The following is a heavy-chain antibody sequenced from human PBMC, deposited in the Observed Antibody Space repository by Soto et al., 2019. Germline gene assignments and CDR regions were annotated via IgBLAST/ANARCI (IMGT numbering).Heavy chain of an antibody. D-gene: IGHD3-22*01. CDR3: ARAVGWSVVPHWFDP. V-gene: IGHV4-4*07. Sequence: QVQLQESGPGLGKASETLSLSCTVSGHSISADYWSWTRQPAGKRLEWIGRVDASGNTNYNPSLKSRVPMSVDTSKIQFFLTVRTVTAADPAMYFCARAVGWSVVPHWFDPWGQGAIVTVSS. J-gene: IGHJ5*02. CDR1: GHSISADY. CDR2: VDASGNT.